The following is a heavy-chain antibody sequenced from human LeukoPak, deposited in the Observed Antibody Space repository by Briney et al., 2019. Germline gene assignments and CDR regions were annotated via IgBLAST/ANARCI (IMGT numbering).Heavy chain of an antibody. D-gene: IGHD2-15*01. Sequence: GPLRLSGSASGFTFSSYGMHWVRQSPGKGLEWIGEINHSGSTNYNPFIKSRVTISVDASKNQFSLKLNSVTAADSAVYYCARGGRDPVVVGATTSGYLDYWGQGTPVTVSS. V-gene: IGHV4-34*01. CDR2: INHSGST. J-gene: IGHJ4*02. CDR3: ARGGRDPVVVGATTSGYLDY. CDR1: GFTFSSYG.